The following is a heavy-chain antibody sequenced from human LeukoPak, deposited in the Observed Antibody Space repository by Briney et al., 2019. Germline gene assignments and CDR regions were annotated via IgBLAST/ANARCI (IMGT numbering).Heavy chain of an antibody. V-gene: IGHV3-48*04. D-gene: IGHD1-26*01. CDR3: ARVVGSNDY. CDR1: EFAFSTYN. Sequence: GGSLRLSCAASEFAFSTYNMNWVRQAPGKGLEWVSYISSSGSTIYYADSVKGRFTISRDNAKNSLYLQMNSLRAEDTAVYYCARVVGSNDYWGQGTLVTVSS. J-gene: IGHJ4*02. CDR2: ISSSGSTI.